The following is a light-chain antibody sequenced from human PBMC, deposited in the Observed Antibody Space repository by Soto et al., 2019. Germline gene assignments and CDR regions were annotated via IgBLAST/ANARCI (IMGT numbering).Light chain of an antibody. CDR3: QQYNSYST. CDR1: QNIGRS. J-gene: IGKJ1*01. V-gene: IGKV1-5*01. CDR2: DVS. Sequence: IQHPQSPSTLSASVGARVTITSRASQNIGRSLAWYQQTPGKAPKLLISDVSILESGVPSRFVGSGSGTEFTLTISSLQPDDFATYYCQQYNSYSTFGQGTKVDVK.